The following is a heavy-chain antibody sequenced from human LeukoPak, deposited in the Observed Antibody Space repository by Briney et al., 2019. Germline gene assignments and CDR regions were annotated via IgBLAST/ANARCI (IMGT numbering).Heavy chain of an antibody. CDR1: GFTFSSYG. CDR2: ISYDGSNK. V-gene: IGHV3-30*18. D-gene: IGHD6-19*01. CDR3: AKGSVAGTFDY. J-gene: IGHJ4*02. Sequence: QPGRSLRLSCAASGFTFSSYGMHWVREAPGKGLEGVAVISYDGSNKYYADSVKGRFTISRDNSKNTLYLQMNSLRAEDTAVYYCAKGSVAGTFDYWGQGTLVTVSS.